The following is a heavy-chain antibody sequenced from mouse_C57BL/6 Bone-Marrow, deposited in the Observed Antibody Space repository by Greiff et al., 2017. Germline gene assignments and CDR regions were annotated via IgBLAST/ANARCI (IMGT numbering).Heavy chain of an antibody. J-gene: IGHJ4*01. D-gene: IGHD2-3*01. CDR2: IDPENGDT. CDR3: TTYDGYYAMDY. CDR1: GFNIKDDY. V-gene: IGHV14-4*01. Sequence: DVQLQESGAELVRPGASVKLSCTASGFNIKDDYMHWVKQRPEQGLEWIGWIDPENGDTEYASQLQGKATIPADTSSNAAYLQLSSLTSEDTAVYYCTTYDGYYAMDYWGQGTSVTVSS.